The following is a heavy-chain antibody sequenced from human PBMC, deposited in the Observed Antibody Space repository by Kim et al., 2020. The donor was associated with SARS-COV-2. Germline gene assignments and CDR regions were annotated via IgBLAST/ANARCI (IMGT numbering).Heavy chain of an antibody. Sequence: SETLSLTCTVSGGSIRSTNHYWGWIRQPPGKGLEWIGNILYTVSTYYNPSLKSRVTISVDMSKNKFSLKLSSVTAADTAVYYCAVLGIYYDHDPWGQGTLVTVSS. D-gene: IGHD3-22*01. CDR1: GGSIRSTNHY. J-gene: IGHJ5*02. CDR3: AVLGIYYDHDP. CDR2: ILYTVST. V-gene: IGHV4-39*01.